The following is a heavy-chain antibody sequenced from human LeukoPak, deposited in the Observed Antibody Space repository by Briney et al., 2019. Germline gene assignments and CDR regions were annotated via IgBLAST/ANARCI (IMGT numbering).Heavy chain of an antibody. J-gene: IGHJ6*02. CDR3: ANFRGAIPDYYYYGMDV. D-gene: IGHD4/OR15-4a*01. CDR2: MNPNSGNT. V-gene: IGHV1-8*01. Sequence: GASVKVSCTASGYTFTSYDINWVRQATGQGLEWMGWMNPNSGNTGYAQKFQGRVTMTRNTSISTAYMELSSLRSEDTAVYYCANFRGAIPDYYYYGMDVWGQGTTVTVSS. CDR1: GYTFTSYD.